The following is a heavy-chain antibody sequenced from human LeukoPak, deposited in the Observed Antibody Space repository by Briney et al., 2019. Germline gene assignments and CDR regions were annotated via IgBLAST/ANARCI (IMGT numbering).Heavy chain of an antibody. CDR3: ARSAYPRRRWFDP. CDR2: IYYSGST. V-gene: IGHV4-59*01. CDR1: GGSISSYY. J-gene: IGHJ5*02. Sequence: SETLSLTCTVSGGSISSYYWSWIRQPPGKGLEWIGYIYYSGSTNYNPSLKSRVTISVDTSKNQFSLKLSSVTAADTAVHYCARSAYPRRRWFDPWGQGTLVTVSS. D-gene: IGHD3-16*01.